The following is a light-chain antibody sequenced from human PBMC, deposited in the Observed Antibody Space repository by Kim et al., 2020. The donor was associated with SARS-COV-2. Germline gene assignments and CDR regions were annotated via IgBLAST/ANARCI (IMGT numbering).Light chain of an antibody. J-gene: IGLJ3*02. CDR1: SNNVGDQG. CDR2: RIN. V-gene: IGLV10-54*04. CDR3: SAWYSSLNAWV. Sequence: QAGLTQSPSMSKGLRQTATLTCTGNSNNVGDQGAALLQLQQGHPPKLLSDRINLRPSGISARFSASRSGNTASLTITGLQPEDEADYYCSAWYSSLNAWVFGGGTQLTVL.